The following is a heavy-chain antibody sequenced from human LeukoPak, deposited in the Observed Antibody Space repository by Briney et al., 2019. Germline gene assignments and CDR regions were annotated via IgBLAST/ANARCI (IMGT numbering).Heavy chain of an antibody. J-gene: IGHJ4*02. Sequence: SETLSLTCTVSGDSIRSSDYYWGCIRQSPGKGLEWIGTISDGGSTYYNPSLKSRIIISVDTSKNQFSLQLSSVTAADTAVYYCARRDQAIDYWGQGTLVTVSS. D-gene: IGHD5-24*01. CDR2: ISDGGST. CDR3: ARRDQAIDY. V-gene: IGHV4-39*01. CDR1: GDSIRSSDYY.